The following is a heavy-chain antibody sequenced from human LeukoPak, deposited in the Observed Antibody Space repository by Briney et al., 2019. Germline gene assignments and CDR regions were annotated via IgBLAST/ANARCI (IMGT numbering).Heavy chain of an antibody. J-gene: IGHJ3*02. CDR2: IYYSGST. V-gene: IGHV4-39*01. D-gene: IGHD4-17*01. CDR1: GVSISSSSYY. Sequence: SSETLSLTCTVSGVSISSSSYYWGWIRQPPGKGLEWIGSIYYSGSTYYNPSLKSRVTISLDTSKNQFSLKLTSVTAADTAVYYCARRDYGRGDAFDIWGQGTMVTVSS. CDR3: ARRDYGRGDAFDI.